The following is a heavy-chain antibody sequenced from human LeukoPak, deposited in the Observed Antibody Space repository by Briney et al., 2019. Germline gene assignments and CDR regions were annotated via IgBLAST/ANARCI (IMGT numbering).Heavy chain of an antibody. V-gene: IGHV5-51*01. CDR2: IYPGDSDT. Sequence: GESLKISCKGSGYSFISYWIGWVRQMPGKGLEWMGIIYPGDSDTRYSPSFQGQVTISADKSISTAYLQWSSLKASDTAMYYCATDYGSGSYYYLPYYYYGMDVWGQGTTVTVSS. D-gene: IGHD3-10*01. J-gene: IGHJ6*02. CDR3: ATDYGSGSYYYLPYYYYGMDV. CDR1: GYSFISYW.